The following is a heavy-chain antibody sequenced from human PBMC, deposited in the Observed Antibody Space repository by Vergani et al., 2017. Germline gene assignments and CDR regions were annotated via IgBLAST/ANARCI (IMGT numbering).Heavy chain of an antibody. J-gene: IGHJ3*01. CDR2: IYHSGST. D-gene: IGHD2-2*01. V-gene: IGHV4-4*02. CDR3: ARVGYCSSTSCWSDF. CDR1: GGSISSSNW. Sequence: QVQLQESGPGLVKPSGTLSLTCAVSGGSISSSNWWSWVRQPPGKGLEWIGEIYHSGSTKYNPSLKSRVTISVDKSKNQFSLKLSSVTAADTAVYHCARVGYCSSTSCWSDFWGQGTMVIVSS.